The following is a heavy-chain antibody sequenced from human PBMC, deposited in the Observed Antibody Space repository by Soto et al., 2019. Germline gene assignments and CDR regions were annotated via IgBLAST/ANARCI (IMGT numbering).Heavy chain of an antibody. CDR3: ARHIVVVTAPRGFDP. CDR1: GYTFTSYG. J-gene: IGHJ5*02. D-gene: IGHD2-21*02. Sequence: ASVKVSCKASGYTFTSYGISWVRQAPGQGLEWMGWISAYNGNTNYAQKLQGRVTMTTDTSTSTAYMELRSLRSDDTAVYYCARHIVVVTAPRGFDPWGQGTLVTVSS. V-gene: IGHV1-18*01. CDR2: ISAYNGNT.